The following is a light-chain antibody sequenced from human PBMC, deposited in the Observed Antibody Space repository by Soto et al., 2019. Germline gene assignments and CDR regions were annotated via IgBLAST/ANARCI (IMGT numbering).Light chain of an antibody. J-gene: IGLJ1*01. Sequence: QSVLTQPASVSGSPGQSITISCTGTSSDVGGYNYVSWYQHHPGKAPKLIIYDVSNRPSGVSNRFSGSKSGNTASLTISELQPEDEADYYCSSYTTSNTRQIVFGTGTKLTVL. V-gene: IGLV2-14*03. CDR2: DVS. CDR3: SSYTTSNTRQIV. CDR1: SSDVGGYNY.